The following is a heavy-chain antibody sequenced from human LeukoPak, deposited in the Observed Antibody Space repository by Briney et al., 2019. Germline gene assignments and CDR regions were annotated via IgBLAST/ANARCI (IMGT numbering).Heavy chain of an antibody. D-gene: IGHD3-22*01. CDR3: ARGSAMIVVVIDY. CDR2: ISSSSSYK. CDR1: GFTFSSYS. J-gene: IGHJ4*02. V-gene: IGHV3-21*01. Sequence: GESLRLSCAASGFTFSSYSMNWVRQAPGKGLEWVSSISSSSSYKYYADSVKGRFTISRDNAKNSLYLQMNSLRAEDTAVYYCARGSAMIVVVIDYWGQGTLVTVSS.